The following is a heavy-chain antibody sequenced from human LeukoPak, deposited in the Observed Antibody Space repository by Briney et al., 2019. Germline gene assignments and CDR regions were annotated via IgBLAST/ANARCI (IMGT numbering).Heavy chain of an antibody. D-gene: IGHD3-10*01. CDR3: AKGSGSGSYYPYYYYYMDV. Sequence: TGGSLRLSCAASGFTFSSYAMSWVGQAPGKGPKGGSAISHSGVTTYYADPVKGRFTITRDNSKNTLYLQLNSLRAEDTAVYYCAKGSGSGSYYPYYYYYMDVWRKGTTVTISS. CDR2: ISHSGVTT. J-gene: IGHJ6*03. V-gene: IGHV3-23*01. CDR1: GFTFSSYA.